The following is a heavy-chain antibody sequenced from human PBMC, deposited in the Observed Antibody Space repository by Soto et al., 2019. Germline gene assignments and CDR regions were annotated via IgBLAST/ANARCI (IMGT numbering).Heavy chain of an antibody. CDR1: GFTFSSYG. CDR2: ISYDGSNK. V-gene: IGHV3-30*18. CDR3: AKGPSFWIQLWPFTP. Sequence: QVQLVESGGGVVQPGRSLRLSCAASGFTFSSYGMHWVRQAPGKGLEWVAVISYDGSNKYYADSVKGRFTISRDNSKNTLYLQMNSLRAEDTAVYYCAKGPSFWIQLWPFTPWGQGTLVTVSS. D-gene: IGHD5-18*01. J-gene: IGHJ5*02.